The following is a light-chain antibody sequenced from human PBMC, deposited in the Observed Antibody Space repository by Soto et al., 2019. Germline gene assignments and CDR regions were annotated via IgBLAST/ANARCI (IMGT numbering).Light chain of an antibody. Sequence: QSVLTQPASVSGSTGQSITISCTGTSSDVGNYNLVSWYQQHPGKAPKLIIYEGSKRPSGVSNRFSGSKSGNTASLTISGLQAEDEADYHCCSFAGSTTFYVFGTGTKVTVL. CDR2: EGS. CDR1: SSDVGNYNL. V-gene: IGLV2-23*01. CDR3: CSFAGSTTFYV. J-gene: IGLJ1*01.